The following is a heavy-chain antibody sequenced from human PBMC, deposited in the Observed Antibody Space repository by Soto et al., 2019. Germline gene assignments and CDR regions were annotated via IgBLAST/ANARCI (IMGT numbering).Heavy chain of an antibody. Sequence: QVQLVQSGAEVKKPGSSVKVSCKASGGTFSSYSINWVRQAHGQGLEWMGDIIPIFGTANYAQKFQGRVTITADESTSTAYMELSSLRSEDTAVYYCARDGGRHSGGIDYWGQGTLVTVSS. CDR2: IIPIFGTA. D-gene: IGHD1-26*01. J-gene: IGHJ4*02. CDR1: GGTFSSYS. CDR3: ARDGGRHSGGIDY. V-gene: IGHV1-69*01.